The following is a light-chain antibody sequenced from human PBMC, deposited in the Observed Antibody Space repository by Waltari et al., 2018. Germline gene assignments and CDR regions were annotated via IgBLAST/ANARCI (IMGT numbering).Light chain of an antibody. V-gene: IGLV3-21*02. CDR2: DDT. Sequence: SVVLSQPPSVSAAPGQTATLSCGTNNIEKTYVQWYQQRPGQAPELVVDDDTDRPAGIPERFSGSSSGNTATLTISRVEAGDEADYYCQVWDSDSDHVLFGGGTRLTVL. J-gene: IGLJ2*01. CDR1: NIEKTY. CDR3: QVWDSDSDHVL.